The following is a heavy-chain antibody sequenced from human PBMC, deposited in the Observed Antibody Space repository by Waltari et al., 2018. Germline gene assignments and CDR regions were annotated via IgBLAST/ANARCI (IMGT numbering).Heavy chain of an antibody. CDR3: AGGYSSYYGMDV. V-gene: IGHV3-21*02. J-gene: IGHJ6*02. CDR1: GFTFNTYT. CDR2: ISSTSSDR. Sequence: EVQLVESGGGLVKPGGSLRLSCAASGFTFNTYTMNWVRQAPGKWWGWGSSISSTSSDRYYADSVKGRFTISRDNAKSSLYLQLNSLRAEDTAVYYCAGGYSSYYGMDVWGQGTTVTVSS. D-gene: IGHD6-13*01.